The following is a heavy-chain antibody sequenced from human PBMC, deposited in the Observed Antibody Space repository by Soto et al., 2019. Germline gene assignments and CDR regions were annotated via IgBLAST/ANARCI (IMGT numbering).Heavy chain of an antibody. CDR1: GFTFTNAW. CDR3: AADFPSGGYPIDY. V-gene: IGHV3-15*01. CDR2: IKSNTDRGTT. J-gene: IGHJ4*02. Sequence: LRLSCAASGFTFTNAWISWVRQAPGKGLEWVGRIKSNTDRGTTDYAAPVKDRFTISRDDSKNSLYLQMNSLKTADTAVYYCAADFPSGGYPIDYWGQGTLVTVSS. D-gene: IGHD1-26*01.